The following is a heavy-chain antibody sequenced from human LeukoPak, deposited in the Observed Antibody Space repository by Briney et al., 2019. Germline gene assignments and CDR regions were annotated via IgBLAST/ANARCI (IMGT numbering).Heavy chain of an antibody. D-gene: IGHD3-10*01. V-gene: IGHV3-11*05. Sequence: GGSLRLSCAAYGFTFSDYYMSWIRQAPGKGLEWVSYISSSSSYTNYADSVKGRFTISRDNAKNSLYLQMNSLRAEDTAVYYCARDALITMVRGVIPYYFDYWGQGTLVTVSS. CDR1: GFTFSDYY. CDR2: ISSSSSYT. J-gene: IGHJ4*02. CDR3: ARDALITMVRGVIPYYFDY.